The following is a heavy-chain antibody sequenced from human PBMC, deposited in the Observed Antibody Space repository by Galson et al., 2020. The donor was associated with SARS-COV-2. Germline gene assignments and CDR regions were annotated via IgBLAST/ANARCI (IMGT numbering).Heavy chain of an antibody. CDR3: LSYSSSRHNH. J-gene: IGHJ1*01. CDR1: GFSFSDYA. CDR2: MSSNGGTS. Sequence: GESLKISCLASGFSFSDYAMHWVRQAPGQGLEYVSAMSSNGGTSFYADSVNHRFTMSRANSKNTFYLQMTGLRVDDTALYYCLSYSSSRHNHRGQVTLGTVS. D-gene: IGHD6-6*01. V-gene: IGHV3-64D*09.